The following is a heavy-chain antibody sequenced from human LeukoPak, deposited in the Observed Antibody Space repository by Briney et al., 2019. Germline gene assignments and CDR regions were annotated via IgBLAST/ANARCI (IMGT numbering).Heavy chain of an antibody. Sequence: SVKVSCKASGGTFSSYAISWVRQAPGQGLEWMGRIIPILGIANYAQKFQGRVTITADKSTSTAYMELSSLRSEDTAVYYCARDPKQQLVPPNWGQGTLVTVSS. CDR3: ARDPKQQLVPPN. J-gene: IGHJ4*02. CDR2: IIPILGIA. V-gene: IGHV1-69*04. D-gene: IGHD6-13*01. CDR1: GGTFSSYA.